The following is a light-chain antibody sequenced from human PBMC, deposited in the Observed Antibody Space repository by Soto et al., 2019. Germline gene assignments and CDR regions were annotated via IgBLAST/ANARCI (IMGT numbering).Light chain of an antibody. CDR1: QSVSSRF. V-gene: IGKV3-20*01. CDR3: QQYDSSPVT. CDR2: AAS. Sequence: EIVLTQSPGTLSLSPGERATLSCRASQSVSSRFVAWYQQKPGQAPRLLIFAASTWATGTPDRFSGSGSGTDLSLTISRLEPEDFAVYYCQQYDSSPVTFGQGTRLEI. J-gene: IGKJ5*01.